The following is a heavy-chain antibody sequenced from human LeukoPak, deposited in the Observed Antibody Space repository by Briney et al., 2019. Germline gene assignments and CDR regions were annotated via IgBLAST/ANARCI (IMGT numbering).Heavy chain of an antibody. CDR1: GGSISSYY. CDR3: ARVRRSSSWSGWFDP. Sequence: SETLSLTCTVSGGSISSYYWSWIRQPPGKGLEYIGYIYYSGSTNYNPSLKSRVTIPVDTSKNQFSLKLSSVTAADTAVYYCARVRRSSSWSGWFDPWGQGTLVTVSS. V-gene: IGHV4-59*01. D-gene: IGHD6-13*01. CDR2: IYYSGST. J-gene: IGHJ5*02.